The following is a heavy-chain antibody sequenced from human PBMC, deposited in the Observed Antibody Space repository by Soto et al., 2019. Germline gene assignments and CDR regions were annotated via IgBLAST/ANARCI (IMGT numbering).Heavy chain of an antibody. CDR3: AKDRTKGPHKLDY. CDR2: ISDSGDYT. CDR1: GFTFSTYA. J-gene: IGHJ4*01. Sequence: GGSLGLSCAASGFTFSTYAMNWVRQAPGKGLEWVSCISDSGDYTNYADSVKGRFTISRDNSKNTLSLQMNSLRAEDTAVYYYAKDRTKGPHKLDYWSQRTLVTVSS. V-gene: IGHV3-23*01.